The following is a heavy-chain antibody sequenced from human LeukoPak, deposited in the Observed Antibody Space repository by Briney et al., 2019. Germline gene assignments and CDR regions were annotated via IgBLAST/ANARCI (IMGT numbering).Heavy chain of an antibody. CDR3: ARVGRATYYYDSSGYSFDY. J-gene: IGHJ4*02. Sequence: GGPLRLSCAASGFTFSSYSMNWVRQAPGKGLEWVSSISSSSSYIYYADSVKGRFTISRDNAKNSLYLQMNSLRAEDTAVYYCARVGRATYYYDSSGYSFDYWGQGTLVTVSS. V-gene: IGHV3-21*01. D-gene: IGHD3-22*01. CDR2: ISSSSSYI. CDR1: GFTFSSYS.